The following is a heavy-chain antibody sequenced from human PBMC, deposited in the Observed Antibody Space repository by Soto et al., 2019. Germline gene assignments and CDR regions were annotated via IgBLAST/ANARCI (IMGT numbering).Heavy chain of an antibody. J-gene: IGHJ6*02. CDR1: GGSISSYY. CDR2: IYTSGST. D-gene: IGHD4-4*01. V-gene: IGHV4-4*07. Sequence: QVQLQESGPGLVKPSETLSLTCTVSGGSISSYYCSWIRQPAGKGLEWIGRIYTSGSTNYNPSLKSRVTMSVDTSKNQFSLKLSSVTAADTAVYYCARHQIYSNYFLYYFYGMDVWGQGTTVTVSS. CDR3: ARHQIYSNYFLYYFYGMDV.